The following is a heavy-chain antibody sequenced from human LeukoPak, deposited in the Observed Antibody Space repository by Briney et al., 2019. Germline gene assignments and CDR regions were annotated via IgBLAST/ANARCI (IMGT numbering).Heavy chain of an antibody. V-gene: IGHV3-23*01. J-gene: IGHJ4*02. CDR1: GFTFSSYG. CDR2: ISGSGGST. CDR3: AKDDAWLRFGE. D-gene: IGHD3-10*01. Sequence: GGSLRLSCAASGFTFSSYGMSWVRQAPGKGLEWVSAISGSGGSTYYADSVKGRFTISRDNSKNTLYLQMNSLRAEDTAVYYCAKDDAWLRFGEWSQGTLVTVSS.